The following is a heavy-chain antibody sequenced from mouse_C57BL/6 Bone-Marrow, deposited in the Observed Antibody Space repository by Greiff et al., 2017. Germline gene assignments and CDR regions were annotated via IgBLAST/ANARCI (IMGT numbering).Heavy chain of an antibody. Sequence: EVQRVESGAELVRPGASVKLSCTASGFNIKDDYMHWVKQRPEQGLEWIGWIDPENGDTEYASKFQGKATITADTYSNTAYLQLSSLTSEDTAVYYCTPYYGSRGYWGQGTTLTVSS. CDR2: IDPENGDT. D-gene: IGHD1-1*01. CDR3: TPYYGSRGY. J-gene: IGHJ2*01. CDR1: GFNIKDDY. V-gene: IGHV14-4*01.